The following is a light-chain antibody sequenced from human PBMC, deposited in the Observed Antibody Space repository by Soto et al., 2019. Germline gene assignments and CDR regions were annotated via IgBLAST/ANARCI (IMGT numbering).Light chain of an antibody. V-gene: IGKV3-20*01. CDR3: QQYGSSPFT. Sequence: EIVLTQSPGTLSLSPGERATLSCRASQSVSSSYLAWYQQKPGQAPRLLIYGASSRAIGIPDRFSGSGSGTEFTLAISRLEPEDLAVYCCQQYGSSPFTFGGGTRVE. CDR2: GAS. CDR1: QSVSSSY. J-gene: IGKJ4*01.